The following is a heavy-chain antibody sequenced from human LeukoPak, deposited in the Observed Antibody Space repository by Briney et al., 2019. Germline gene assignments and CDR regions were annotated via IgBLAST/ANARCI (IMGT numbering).Heavy chain of an antibody. CDR1: RFTFRSYW. Sequence: GGSLRLSCAASRFTFRSYWMSWVRQAPGKGLEWVANIKQDGSEIYYVDSVKGRFTISRDNAKNSRYLQMNSLRAEDTAVYYCARVRGSYSFDYWGQGTLVTVSS. J-gene: IGHJ4*02. D-gene: IGHD1-26*01. CDR2: IKQDGSEI. CDR3: ARVRGSYSFDY. V-gene: IGHV3-7*01.